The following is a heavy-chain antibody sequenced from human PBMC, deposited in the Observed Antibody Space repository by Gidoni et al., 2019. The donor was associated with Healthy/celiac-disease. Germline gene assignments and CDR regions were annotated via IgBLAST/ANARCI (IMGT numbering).Heavy chain of an antibody. D-gene: IGHD2-2*01. Sequence: EVQLVESGGGLVKPGGSLRLSCAASGFTFRSYSMNWVRQAPGKGLEWVSSISSSSSYIYYADSVKGRFTISRDNAKNSLYLQMNSLRAEDTAVYYCARDDIIPAASPPDYWGQGTLVTVSS. CDR2: ISSSSSYI. CDR3: ARDDIIPAASPPDY. CDR1: GFTFRSYS. V-gene: IGHV3-21*01. J-gene: IGHJ4*02.